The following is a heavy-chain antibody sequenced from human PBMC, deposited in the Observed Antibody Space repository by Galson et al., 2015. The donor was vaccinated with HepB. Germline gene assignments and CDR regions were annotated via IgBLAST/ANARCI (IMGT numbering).Heavy chain of an antibody. V-gene: IGHV3-30*04. Sequence: LRLSCAASGFNFNSHVMDWVRQSPGKGLEWVAVISYDGSNKYYADSVRGRFTISRDNSKNTLYLQMNSLRGEDTAVYYCARASMVRGVITSYYYYYGMDVWGQGTTVTVSS. J-gene: IGHJ6*02. CDR3: ARASMVRGVITSYYYYYGMDV. CDR2: ISYDGSNK. D-gene: IGHD3-10*01. CDR1: GFNFNSHV.